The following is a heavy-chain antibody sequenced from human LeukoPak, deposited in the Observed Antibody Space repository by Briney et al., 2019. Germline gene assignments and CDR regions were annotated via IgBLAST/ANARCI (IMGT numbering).Heavy chain of an antibody. D-gene: IGHD2-15*01. CDR3: AKAGRYCSGGSCSGEGYYYYGMDV. Sequence: GGSLRLSCAASGFTFSSYAMSWVRQAPGKGLEWVSAISGSGGSTYYADSVKGRFTISRDNSKNTLYLQMNSLRAEDTAVYYCAKAGRYCSGGSCSGEGYYYYGMDVWGQGTTVTVSS. CDR1: GFTFSSYA. V-gene: IGHV3-23*01. CDR2: ISGSGGST. J-gene: IGHJ6*02.